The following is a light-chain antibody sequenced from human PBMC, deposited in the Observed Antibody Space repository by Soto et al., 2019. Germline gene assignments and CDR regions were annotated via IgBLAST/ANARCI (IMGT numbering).Light chain of an antibody. CDR3: MQSIQLPLT. CDR1: QSLLHSDGKTY. V-gene: IGKV2D-29*01. Sequence: DIVMTQTPLSLSVTPGQPASISCKSSQSLLHSDGKTYLCWYLQKPGQPPQLPIYEVSNRFSGVPDRFSGSGSGTDFTLKISRVEAEDVGVYYCMQSIQLPLTFGGGTKVEIK. J-gene: IGKJ4*01. CDR2: EVS.